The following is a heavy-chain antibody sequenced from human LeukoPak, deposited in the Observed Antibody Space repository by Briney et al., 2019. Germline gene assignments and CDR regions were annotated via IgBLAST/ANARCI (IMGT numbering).Heavy chain of an antibody. CDR1: GASISSGSYY. V-gene: IGHV4-61*02. CDR2: VYTSGST. CDR3: ARNSGSGSTWYFDL. Sequence: PSQTLSLTCTVSGASISSGSYYWSWIRQPAGKGLEWIGRVYTSGSTNYNPSLKSRVTISVDTSKNQFSLKLSSVTAADTAVYYCARNSGSGSTWYFDLWGRGTLVTVSS. D-gene: IGHD3-10*01. J-gene: IGHJ2*01.